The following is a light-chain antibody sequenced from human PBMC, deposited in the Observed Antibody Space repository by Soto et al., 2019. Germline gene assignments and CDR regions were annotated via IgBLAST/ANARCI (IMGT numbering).Light chain of an antibody. J-gene: IGKJ1*01. Sequence: EIRLTQSPGTLSLSPGERATFSCRASQSVSSNYLAWYQQKPGQAPRLLIYCAFKRATGIPDRFSGSGSGTDFTLTISRMEPEDFAVYCCQQYGSSPRTFGQGTKVDIK. V-gene: IGKV3-20*01. CDR3: QQYGSSPRT. CDR2: CAF. CDR1: QSVSSNY.